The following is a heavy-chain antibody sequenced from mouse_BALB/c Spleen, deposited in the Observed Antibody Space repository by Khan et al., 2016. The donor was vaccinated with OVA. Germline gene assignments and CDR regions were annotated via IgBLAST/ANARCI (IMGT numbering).Heavy chain of an antibody. J-gene: IGHJ1*01. D-gene: IGHD1-3*01. Sequence: QIQLVQSGPELKKPGETVKISCKASGYTFTNYRMNWMKQAPGKGLKWMGWINTYTGEPTYADDFKGRFAFSLETSASTAFLQINNHKNEDMATYCCARETSYWDFDVWGAGTTVTVAS. CDR1: GYTFTNYR. CDR3: ARETSYWDFDV. V-gene: IGHV9-1*02. CDR2: INTYTGEP.